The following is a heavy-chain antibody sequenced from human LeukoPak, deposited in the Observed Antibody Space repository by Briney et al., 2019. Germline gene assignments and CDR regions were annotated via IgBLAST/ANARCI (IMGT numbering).Heavy chain of an antibody. CDR2: IRSKANSYAT. J-gene: IGHJ4*02. CDR1: GFTFSGSA. CDR3: AKEGDFWSGTPPGY. D-gene: IGHD3-3*01. Sequence: GGSLKLSCAASGFTFSGSAMHWVRQASGKGLEWVGRIRSKANSYATAYAASVKGRFTISRDGSKNTAYLQMNSLKTEDTAVYYCAKEGDFWSGTPPGYWGQGTLVTVSS. V-gene: IGHV3-73*01.